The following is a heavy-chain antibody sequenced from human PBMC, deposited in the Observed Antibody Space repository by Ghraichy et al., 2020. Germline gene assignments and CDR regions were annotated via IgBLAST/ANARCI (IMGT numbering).Heavy chain of an antibody. CDR1: GYTFTSYD. Sequence: ASVKVSCKASGYTFTSYDINWVRQATGQGLEWMGWMNPNSGNTGYAQKFQGRVTMTRNTSISTAYMELSSLRSEDTAVYYCARGLAYYYGSGSYYGPKGLDYWGQGTLVTISS. D-gene: IGHD3-10*01. V-gene: IGHV1-8*01. CDR3: ARGLAYYYGSGSYYGPKGLDY. CDR2: MNPNSGNT. J-gene: IGHJ4*02.